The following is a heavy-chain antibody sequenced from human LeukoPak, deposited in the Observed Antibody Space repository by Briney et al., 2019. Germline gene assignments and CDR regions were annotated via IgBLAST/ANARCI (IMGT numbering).Heavy chain of an antibody. CDR1: GFTFSTYN. CDR3: ARDIVVVVASTYYCYYGMDV. CDR2: ISSSGSYI. J-gene: IGHJ6*04. D-gene: IGHD2-15*01. Sequence: GGSLRLSCAASGFTFSTYNMNWVRQAPGKGLEWVSSISSSGSYIHYADSVKGRFTISRDNAKNSLYLQMNSLRAEDTAVYYCARDIVVVVASTYYCYYGMDVWGKGTTVTVSS. V-gene: IGHV3-21*06.